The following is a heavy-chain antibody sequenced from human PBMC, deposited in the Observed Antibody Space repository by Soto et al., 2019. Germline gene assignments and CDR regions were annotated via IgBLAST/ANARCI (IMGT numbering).Heavy chain of an antibody. V-gene: IGHV1-46*03. J-gene: IGHJ3*02. D-gene: IGHD3-9*01. CDR2: INPSGGST. Sequence: ASVKVSCNASGYTFTSYYMHWVRQAPGQGLEWMGIINPSGGSTSYAQKFQGRVTMTRDTSTSTVYMELSSLRSEDTAVYYCARGADVLRYFDWLLTVDAFDIWGQGTMVTVSS. CDR1: GYTFTSYY. CDR3: ARGADVLRYFDWLLTVDAFDI.